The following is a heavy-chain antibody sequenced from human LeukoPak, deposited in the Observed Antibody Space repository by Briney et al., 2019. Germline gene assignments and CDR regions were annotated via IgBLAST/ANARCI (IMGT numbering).Heavy chain of an antibody. CDR3: AKSRGSSTSAYAMDV. CDR2: ISGTGGNT. J-gene: IGHJ6*02. V-gene: IGHV3-23*01. CDR1: GFTFSDYW. Sequence: QPGGSLRLSCAASGFTFSDYWMHWVRQAPGKGLEWVSGISGTGGNTYYADSVKGRFTISRDNSKNTLYLQMNTLRAEDTAIYYCAKSRGSSTSAYAMDVWGQGTTVTVSS. D-gene: IGHD2-2*01.